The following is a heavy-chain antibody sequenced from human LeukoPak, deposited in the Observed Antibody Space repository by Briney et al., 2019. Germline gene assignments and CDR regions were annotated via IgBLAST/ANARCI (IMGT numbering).Heavy chain of an antibody. V-gene: IGHV3-30-3*01. J-gene: IGHJ4*02. Sequence: GGSLRLSCAAPGFTFSSYAMPWVRQAPGKGLEWVAVISYDGSNKYYADSVKGRFTISRDNPKNTLYLQMNSLRAEDTAVYYCARDSQRYSSGWYYRGDYWGQGTLVSVSS. CDR3: ARDSQRYSSGWYYRGDY. CDR1: GFTFSSYA. CDR2: ISYDGSNK. D-gene: IGHD6-19*01.